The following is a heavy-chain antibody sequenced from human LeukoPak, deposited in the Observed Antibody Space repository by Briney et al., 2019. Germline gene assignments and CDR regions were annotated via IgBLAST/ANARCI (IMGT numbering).Heavy chain of an antibody. CDR1: GGSIRSGGYS. Sequence: PSETLSLTCAVSGGSIRSGGYSWSWIRQPPGKGLEWIGYIYYSGSTYYKPSLQSRVTISVDRSNNQFSLRLTSVTAADTAIYFCVREEMPGKFDYWGQGTLVTVSS. CDR2: IYYSGST. V-gene: IGHV4-30-4*07. J-gene: IGHJ4*02. D-gene: IGHD1-26*01. CDR3: VREEMPGKFDY.